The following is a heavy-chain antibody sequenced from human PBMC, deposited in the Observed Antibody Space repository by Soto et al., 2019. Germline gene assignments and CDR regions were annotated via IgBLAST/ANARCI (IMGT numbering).Heavy chain of an antibody. CDR2: IHGGGST. J-gene: IGHJ4*02. CDR1: GFSVSNNH. CDR3: AGRLTTAASLDY. Sequence: VQLVESGGGLIQPGGSLRLSCAASGFSVSNNHMTWVRQAAGKGLEWVSLIHGGGSTYYADSVKGRFTISRDNSKITLYLPMDILRAEATPIYYCAGRLTTAASLDYWGQGTLVTVSS. V-gene: IGHV3-53*01. D-gene: IGHD1-1*01.